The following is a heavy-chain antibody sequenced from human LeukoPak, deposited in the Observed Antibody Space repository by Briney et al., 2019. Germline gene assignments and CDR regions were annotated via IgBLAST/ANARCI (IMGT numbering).Heavy chain of an antibody. V-gene: IGHV4-39*01. CDR2: IYYSGST. Sequence: WVRQAPGKGLEWIGSIYYSGSTYYNPSLKSRVTISVDTSKNQFSLKLSSVTAADTAVYYCARWDFWSGYYFDYWGQGTLVTVSS. D-gene: IGHD3-3*01. J-gene: IGHJ4*02. CDR3: ARWDFWSGYYFDY.